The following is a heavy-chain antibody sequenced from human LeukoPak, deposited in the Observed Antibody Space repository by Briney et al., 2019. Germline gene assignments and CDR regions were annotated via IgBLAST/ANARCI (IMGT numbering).Heavy chain of an antibody. CDR3: ANGPRITMVPWRD. V-gene: IGHV3-23*01. Sequence: GGSLRLSCTASGFTFNSDPMNWDRQAPGKGLEWVSSISYNGGKTYYADAVKGRFTISRDNSNNALYLQMSSLIAEDTAVYYCANGPRITMVPWRDWGQGTLVTVSS. CDR2: ISYNGGKT. CDR1: GFTFNSDP. D-gene: IGHD3-10*01. J-gene: IGHJ4*02.